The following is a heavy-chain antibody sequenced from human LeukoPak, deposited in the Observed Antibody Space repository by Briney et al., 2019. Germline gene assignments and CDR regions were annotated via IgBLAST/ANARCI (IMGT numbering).Heavy chain of an antibody. Sequence: ASVKVSCKASGYTFTGYYMHWVRQAPGQGLEWMGWINTNSGGTNYAQKFQGRVTMTRDTSISTAYMELSRLRSDDTAVYYCARVHSSGWYGFDPWGQGTLVTVSS. CDR3: ARVHSSGWYGFDP. V-gene: IGHV1-2*02. CDR2: INTNSGGT. CDR1: GYTFTGYY. D-gene: IGHD6-19*01. J-gene: IGHJ5*02.